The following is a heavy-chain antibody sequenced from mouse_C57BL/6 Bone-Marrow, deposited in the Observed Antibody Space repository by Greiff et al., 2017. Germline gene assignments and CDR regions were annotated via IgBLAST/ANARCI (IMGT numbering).Heavy chain of an antibody. CDR1: GYTFTSYW. Sequence: VQPQQPGAELVKPGASVKLSCKASGYTFTSYWMQWVKQRPGQGLEWIGEIDPSDSYTNYNQKVKGKATLTVDTSSSTAYMQLSSLTSEDSAVYYCARRGLRSFDYWGQGTTLTVSS. V-gene: IGHV1-50*01. CDR3: ARRGLRSFDY. CDR2: IDPSDSYT. D-gene: IGHD1-1*01. J-gene: IGHJ2*01.